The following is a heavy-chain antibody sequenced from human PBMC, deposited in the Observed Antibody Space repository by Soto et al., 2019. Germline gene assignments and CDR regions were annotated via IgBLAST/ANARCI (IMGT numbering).Heavy chain of an antibody. J-gene: IGHJ6*02. V-gene: IGHV3-49*03. CDR2: IRSKAYGGTT. CDR3: TRIYCSSTSRYVYYYYYGMDV. D-gene: IGHD2-2*01. CDR1: GFTFGDYA. Sequence: GGSLRLSCTASGFTFGDYAMSWFRQAPGKGLEWVGFIRSKAYGGTTEYAASVKGRFTISRDDSKSIAHLQMNSLKTEDTVVYYCTRIYCSSTSRYVYYYYYGMDVWGQGPTVTVSS.